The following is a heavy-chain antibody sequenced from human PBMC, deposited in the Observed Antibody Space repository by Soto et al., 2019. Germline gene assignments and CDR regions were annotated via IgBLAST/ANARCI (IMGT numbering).Heavy chain of an antibody. CDR3: ARGVGFGYYYYNMDL. CDR1: GDSVTSVSDY. J-gene: IGHJ6*02. CDR2: IYYSGSA. Sequence: SETLSLTCTVSGDSVTSVSDYWSWIRQPPGKGLEWIGYIYYSGSADYNPSLGSRVTISIDTSKNQFSLKLTSVTAADTAVYYCARGVGFGYYYYNMDLWGQGTTVTVSS. V-gene: IGHV4-61*01. D-gene: IGHD3-10*01.